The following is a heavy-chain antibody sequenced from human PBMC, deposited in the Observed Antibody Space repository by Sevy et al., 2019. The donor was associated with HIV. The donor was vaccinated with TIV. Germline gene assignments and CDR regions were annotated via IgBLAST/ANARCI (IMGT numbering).Heavy chain of an antibody. CDR3: AKDHNWSTVTTNYYDSSGPAEYFQH. Sequence: GGSLRLSCAASGFTFSSYAMSWVRQAPGKGLEWVSAISGSGGSTYYADSVKGRFTISRDNSKNTLYLQMNSLRAEDTAVYYCAKDHNWSTVTTNYYDSSGPAEYFQHWDQGTLVTVSS. J-gene: IGHJ1*01. D-gene: IGHD3-22*01. V-gene: IGHV3-23*01. CDR1: GFTFSSYA. CDR2: ISGSGGST.